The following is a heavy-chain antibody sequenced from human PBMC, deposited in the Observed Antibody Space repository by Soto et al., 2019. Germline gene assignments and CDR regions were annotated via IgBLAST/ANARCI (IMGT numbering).Heavy chain of an antibody. CDR2: INHSGFT. Sequence: SETLSLTCTVYGGSFTTYYWSWIRQSPGKGLEWIGEINHSGFTNYNPSLESRVTTSVDTSKNQFSLKLRSVTAADTAIYYCARDTMEGSSQSTYYLYGLDVWGQGTTVTVSS. CDR3: ARDTMEGSSQSTYYLYGLDV. CDR1: GGSFTTYY. J-gene: IGHJ6*02. D-gene: IGHD6-6*01. V-gene: IGHV4-34*01.